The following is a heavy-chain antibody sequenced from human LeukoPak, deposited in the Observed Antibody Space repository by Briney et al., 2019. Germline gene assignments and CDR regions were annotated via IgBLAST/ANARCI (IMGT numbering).Heavy chain of an antibody. Sequence: PGGSLRLSCAASGFTFSNYWMNWVRQAPGKGLEWVANIQQDGSEKYYVDSVKGRFTISRDNAKNSLYFQMNSLRAEDTAVYYCASGGEWELPAHFDYWGQGSLVTVSS. D-gene: IGHD1-26*01. CDR3: ASGGEWELPAHFDY. V-gene: IGHV3-7*01. CDR2: IQQDGSEK. CDR1: GFTFSNYW. J-gene: IGHJ4*02.